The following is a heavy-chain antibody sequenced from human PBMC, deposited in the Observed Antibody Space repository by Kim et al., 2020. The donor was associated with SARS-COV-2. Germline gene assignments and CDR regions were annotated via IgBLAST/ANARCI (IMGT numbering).Heavy chain of an antibody. D-gene: IGHD2-2*01. V-gene: IGHV5-51*01. CDR3: ARVRGETSHCSSTSCYEWGWFDP. CDR2: IYPGDSDT. J-gene: IGHJ5*02. CDR1: GYSFTSYW. Sequence: GESLKISCKGSGYSFTSYWIGWVRQMPGKGLEWMGIIYPGDSDTRYSPSFQGQVTISADKSISTAYLQWSSLKASDTAMYYCARVRGETSHCSSTSCYEWGWFDPWGQGTLVTVSS.